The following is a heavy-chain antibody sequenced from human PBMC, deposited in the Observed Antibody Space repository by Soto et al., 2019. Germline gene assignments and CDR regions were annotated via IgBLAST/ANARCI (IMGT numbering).Heavy chain of an antibody. CDR2: INPKSGGT. Sequence: AASVKVSCKASGDTFTDNYLHWVRQAPGQGLEWMGWINPKSGGTDFAQKFQGRVTMTRDTAITTAYMEVSRLRSDDTAVYYCASAYYGSGSPKFWGQGTLVTVSS. CDR3: ASAYYGSGSPKF. J-gene: IGHJ4*02. V-gene: IGHV1-2*02. D-gene: IGHD3-10*01. CDR1: GDTFTDNY.